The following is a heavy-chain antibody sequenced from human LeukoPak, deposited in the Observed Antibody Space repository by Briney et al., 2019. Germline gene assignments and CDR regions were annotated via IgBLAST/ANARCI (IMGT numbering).Heavy chain of an antibody. Sequence: SGTLPLTCAVSGGSISSSNWWSWVRQPPGKGLEWIGEIYHSGSTNYNPSLKSRVTISVDKSKNQFSLKLSSVTAADTAVYYCARGGVLLWFGESHFDYWGQGTLVTVSS. J-gene: IGHJ4*02. D-gene: IGHD3-10*01. CDR3: ARGGVLLWFGESHFDY. V-gene: IGHV4-4*02. CDR1: GGSISSSNW. CDR2: IYHSGST.